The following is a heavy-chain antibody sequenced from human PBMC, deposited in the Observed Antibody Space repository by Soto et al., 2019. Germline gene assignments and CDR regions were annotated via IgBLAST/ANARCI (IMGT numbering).Heavy chain of an antibody. CDR2: IIPILGIA. CDR1: VERFSSPT. J-gene: IGHJ3*02. Sequence: AGYGSCKASVERFSSPTTSWVRQAPGQGLEWMGRIIPILGIANYAQKFQGRVTITADKSTSTAYMELSSLRSEDTAVYYCWLRFNAFDISGQCTIVLVS. CDR3: WLRFNAFDI. D-gene: IGHD5-12*01. V-gene: IGHV1-69*02.